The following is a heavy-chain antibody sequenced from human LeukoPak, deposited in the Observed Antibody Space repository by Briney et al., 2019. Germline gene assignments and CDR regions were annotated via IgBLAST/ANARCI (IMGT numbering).Heavy chain of an antibody. CDR3: ARTSYLGIAAAGTVDY. CDR2: ISSSSYI. D-gene: IGHD6-13*01. J-gene: IGHJ4*02. V-gene: IGHV3-21*01. Sequence: GGSLRLSCAASGFPFSSYSMNWVRQAPGKGLEWVSSISSSSYIHYADSVKGRFTISRDNAKNSLYLQMNSLRAEDTAVYYCARTSYLGIAAAGTVDYWGQGTLVTVSS. CDR1: GFPFSSYS.